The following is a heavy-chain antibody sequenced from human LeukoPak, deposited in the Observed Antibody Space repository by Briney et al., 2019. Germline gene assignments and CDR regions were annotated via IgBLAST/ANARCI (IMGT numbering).Heavy chain of an antibody. V-gene: IGHV4-39*07. Sequence: SETLSLTCTVSDDSAYSSGFYWGWIRQPPGKGLEWIRSFNHGGNTYYNPSLKSRVTISGDTYKKQFSLKLSSVTAADTAVYYCATDRDLRWFYFWGQGTLVTVSS. D-gene: IGHD2-21*01. CDR3: ATDRDLRWFYF. CDR2: FNHGGNT. CDR1: DDSAYSSGFY. J-gene: IGHJ4*02.